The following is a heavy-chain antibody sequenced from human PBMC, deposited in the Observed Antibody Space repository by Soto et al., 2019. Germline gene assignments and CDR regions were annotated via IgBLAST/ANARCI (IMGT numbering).Heavy chain of an antibody. CDR2: IYYSGST. D-gene: IGHD5-12*01. CDR1: GVSTSSYY. V-gene: IGHV4-59*01. Sequence: SETLSLTCTVSGVSTSSYYWSWLRQPPGKGLEWIGEIYYSGSTNYNPSLKSRVTISVDTSKNQYSLKLSSVTAAGTAVYYCARAVVATIRDWGQGTLVTVSS. CDR3: ARAVVATIRD. J-gene: IGHJ4*02.